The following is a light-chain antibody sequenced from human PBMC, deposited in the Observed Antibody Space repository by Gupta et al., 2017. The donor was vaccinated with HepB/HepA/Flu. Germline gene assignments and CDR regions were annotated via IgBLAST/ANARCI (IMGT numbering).Light chain of an antibody. CDR2: DSS. Sequence: ERVMTQSPATLSVSPGERAALSCWASQSIGSNLAWYQQRPGQAPRLLMYDSSTRATGIPARFSGSGSGTDFTLTISSLQSEDFVVYYCQQAKNWPLTFGPGTQVEIK. CDR1: QSIGSN. J-gene: IGKJ5*01. V-gene: IGKV3-15*01. CDR3: QQAKNWPLT.